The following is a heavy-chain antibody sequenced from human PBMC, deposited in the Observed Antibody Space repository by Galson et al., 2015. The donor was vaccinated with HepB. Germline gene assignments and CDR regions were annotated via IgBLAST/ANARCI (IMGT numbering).Heavy chain of an antibody. Sequence: SLRLSCAASGFTFRSYGMHWVRQAPGKGLEWVAVIWYDGSNKYYADSAKGRFTISRDNSKNTLYLQMNGLRAEDTAVYYCARATLTWFDPWCQGTLVTVSS. D-gene: IGHD2/OR15-2a*01. V-gene: IGHV3-33*01. CDR1: GFTFRSYG. J-gene: IGHJ5*02. CDR3: ARATLTWFDP. CDR2: IWYDGSNK.